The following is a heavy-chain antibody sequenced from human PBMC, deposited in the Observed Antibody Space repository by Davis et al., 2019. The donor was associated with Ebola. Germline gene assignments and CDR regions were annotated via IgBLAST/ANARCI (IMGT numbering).Heavy chain of an antibody. V-gene: IGHV3-21*01. D-gene: IGHD2/OR15-2a*01. CDR1: GFTFISYA. CDR3: ARDVGSYLGVYYYGMDV. Sequence: GGSLRLSCAASGFTFISYAMTWVRQAPGKGLEWVSSISSSSSYIYYADSVKGRFTISRDNAKNSLYLQMNSLRDEDTAVYYCARDVGSYLGVYYYGMDVWGKGTTVTVSS. J-gene: IGHJ6*04. CDR2: ISSSSSYI.